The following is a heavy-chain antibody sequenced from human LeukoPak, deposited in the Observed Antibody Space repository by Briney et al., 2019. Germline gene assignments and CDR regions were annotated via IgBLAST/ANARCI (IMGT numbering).Heavy chain of an antibody. CDR2: ISSSSTYI. D-gene: IGHD6-13*01. CDR3: ASQYTSSRIFDD. Sequence: GGSLRLSCAASGFTFSSYSMNWVRQAPGKGLQWVSSISSSSTYIYYADSVKGRFTVSRDNAKNSLYLQMNSLRAEDTAVYFCASQYTSSRIFDDWGQGTLVTVSS. CDR1: GFTFSSYS. V-gene: IGHV3-21*01. J-gene: IGHJ4*02.